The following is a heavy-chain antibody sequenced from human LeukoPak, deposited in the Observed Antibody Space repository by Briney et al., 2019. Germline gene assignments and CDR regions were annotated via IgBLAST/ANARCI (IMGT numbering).Heavy chain of an antibody. CDR2: ISYDGSNK. D-gene: IGHD6-13*01. CDR3: ARDGYSSSWYFSNPGYYFDY. J-gene: IGHJ4*02. V-gene: IGHV3-30*05. CDR1: GFTFSRYG. Sequence: GRSLRLSCAASGFTFSRYGMHWVRQAPGKGLEWVAVISYDGSNKYYADSVKGRFTISRDNSKNTLYLQMNSLRAEDTAVYYCARDGYSSSWYFSNPGYYFDYWGQGTLVTVSS.